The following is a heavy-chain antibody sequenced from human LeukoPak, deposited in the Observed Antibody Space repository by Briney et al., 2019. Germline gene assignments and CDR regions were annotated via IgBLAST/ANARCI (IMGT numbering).Heavy chain of an antibody. CDR1: GGTFSSYA. V-gene: IGHV1-69*13. CDR2: IIPIFGTA. Sequence: ASVKVSCKASGGTFSSYAISWVRQAPGQGLEWMGGIIPIFGTANYAQKFQGRVTITADESTSTAYMELSSLRSEDTAVYYCAKGMVPTGAFDIWGQGTMVTVSS. J-gene: IGHJ3*02. D-gene: IGHD3-10*01. CDR3: AKGMVPTGAFDI.